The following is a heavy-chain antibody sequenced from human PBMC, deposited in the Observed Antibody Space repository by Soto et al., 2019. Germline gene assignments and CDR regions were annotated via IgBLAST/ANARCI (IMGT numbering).Heavy chain of an antibody. D-gene: IGHD5-18*01. J-gene: IGHJ6*03. V-gene: IGHV5-51*01. CDR2: IYPGDSDT. CDR1: GYRFTSYW. Sequence: PGESLKISCKGSGYRFTSYWIGWVRQMPGKGLEWMGIIYPGDSDTRYSPSFQGQVTISADKSISTAYLQWSSLKASDTAMYYCARVGASIQLWLPNYYYYMDVWGKGTTVTVSS. CDR3: ARVGASIQLWLPNYYYYMDV.